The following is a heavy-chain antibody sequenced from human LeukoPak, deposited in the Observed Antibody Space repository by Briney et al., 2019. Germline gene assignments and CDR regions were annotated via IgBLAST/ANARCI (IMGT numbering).Heavy chain of an antibody. J-gene: IGHJ4*02. CDR3: AREALPKYFDY. D-gene: IGHD5/OR15-5a*01. CDR1: GFSFSYYV. V-gene: IGHV3-33*08. Sequence: GGSLRLSCAGSGFSFSYYVMHWVRQAPGKGLEWVAVIWYDGSNKYYADSVKGRFTISRDNSKNTLYLQMNSLRAEDTAVYYCAREALPKYFDYWGQGTLVTVSS. CDR2: IWYDGSNK.